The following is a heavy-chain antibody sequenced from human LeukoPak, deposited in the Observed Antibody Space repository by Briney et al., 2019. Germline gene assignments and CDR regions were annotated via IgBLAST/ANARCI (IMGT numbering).Heavy chain of an antibody. CDR2: ISSSGSTI. D-gene: IGHD3-10*01. CDR1: GFTFSDYY. V-gene: IGHV3-11*01. J-gene: IGHJ6*02. Sequence: GGSLRLSCAASGFTFSDYYMSWIRQAPGKGLEWVSYISSSGSTIYYADSVKGRFTISRGNAKNSLYLQMNSLRAEDTAVYYCASGEFRYYYGMDVWGQGTTVTVSS. CDR3: ASGEFRYYYGMDV.